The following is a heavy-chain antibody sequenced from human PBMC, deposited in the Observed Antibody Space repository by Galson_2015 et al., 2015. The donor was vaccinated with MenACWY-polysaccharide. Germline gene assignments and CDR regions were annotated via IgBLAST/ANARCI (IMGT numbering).Heavy chain of an antibody. D-gene: IGHD3-10*01. CDR3: AKARVITDGSDAFDY. CDR2: ISGSGGNT. J-gene: IGHJ4*02. Sequence: SLRLSCAASGFAFSTSAMNWVRQAPGQGLEWISSISGSGGNTYFADSVRGRFPTSRDISKNTLFLHMNCLRADDTALYYCAKARVITDGSDAFDYWGQGTLVTVSS. V-gene: IGHV3-23*01. CDR1: GFAFSTSA.